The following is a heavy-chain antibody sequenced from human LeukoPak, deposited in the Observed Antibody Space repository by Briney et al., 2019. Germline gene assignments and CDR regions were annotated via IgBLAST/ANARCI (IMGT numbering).Heavy chain of an antibody. D-gene: IGHD6-13*01. CDR1: GYTFTSYA. Sequence: ASVKVSCKASGYTFTSYAMHWVRQAPGQRLEWMGWINAGNGNTKYSQKFQGRVTITRDTSASTAYMELSSPRSEDTAVYYCARRNSSSRGAFDYWGRGTLVTVSS. CDR2: INAGNGNT. CDR3: ARRNSSSRGAFDY. V-gene: IGHV1-3*01. J-gene: IGHJ4*02.